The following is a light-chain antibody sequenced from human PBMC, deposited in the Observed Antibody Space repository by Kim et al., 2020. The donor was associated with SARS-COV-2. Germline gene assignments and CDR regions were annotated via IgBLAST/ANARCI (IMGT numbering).Light chain of an antibody. CDR3: AAWDDSLSVL. V-gene: IGLV1-47*01. CDR1: SSNIGSNY. J-gene: IGLJ2*01. Sequence: PGQRVTISCSGSSSNIGSNYVYWYQQLPGTAPKLLIYRNNQRPSGVPDRFSGSKSGTSVSLAISGLRSEDEADYYCAAWDDSLSVLFGGGTKLTVL. CDR2: RNN.